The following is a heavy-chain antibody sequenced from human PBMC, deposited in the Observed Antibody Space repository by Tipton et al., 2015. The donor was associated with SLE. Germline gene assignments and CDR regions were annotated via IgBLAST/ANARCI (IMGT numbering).Heavy chain of an antibody. CDR2: IYYSGGT. D-gene: IGHD2-15*01. CDR3: ARAGGAFDI. V-gene: IGHV4-59*01. CDR1: GGSISSYY. Sequence: LSLTCTVSGGSISSYYWSWIRQPPGKGLEWIGYIYYSGGTNYNPSLKSRVTISVDTSKNQFSLKLSSVTAADTAVYYCARAGGAFDIWGQGTMVTVSS. J-gene: IGHJ3*02.